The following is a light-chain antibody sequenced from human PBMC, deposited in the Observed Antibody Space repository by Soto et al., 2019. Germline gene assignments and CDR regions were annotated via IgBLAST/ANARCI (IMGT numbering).Light chain of an antibody. Sequence: QSALTQPASVSGSPGQSITISCTGTSSGVGGYNYVSWYQQHPGKAPKLIIYEVSNRPSGVSNRFSGSKSGNTASLTISGIQAEDEADYYCNSYTSKSTGVFGTGTKLTVL. CDR2: EVS. CDR3: NSYTSKSTGV. CDR1: SSGVGGYNY. V-gene: IGLV2-14*01. J-gene: IGLJ1*01.